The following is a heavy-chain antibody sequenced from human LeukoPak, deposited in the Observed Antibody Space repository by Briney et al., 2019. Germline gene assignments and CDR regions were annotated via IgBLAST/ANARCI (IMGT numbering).Heavy chain of an antibody. CDR3: ATPLDYYDSSGYHQGGD. D-gene: IGHD3-22*01. Sequence: GGSLRLSCAASGFTFSSCWMTWVRQAPGKGLEWVANIKEDGSKENYVDSVKGRFTIFRDNAKNSLYLQMNSLRAEDTAVYYCATPLDYYDSSGYHQGGDWGQGTLVTVSS. J-gene: IGHJ4*02. V-gene: IGHV3-7*03. CDR1: GFTFSSCW. CDR2: IKEDGSKE.